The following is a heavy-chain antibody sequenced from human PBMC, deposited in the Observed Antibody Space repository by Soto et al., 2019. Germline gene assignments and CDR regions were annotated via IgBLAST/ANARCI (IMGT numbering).Heavy chain of an antibody. D-gene: IGHD6-19*01. J-gene: IGHJ3*02. CDR2: IIPMLGIR. CDR3: TIGSWSDEVFDI. Sequence: QVQLVQSGAEVKKPGSSVKVSCKDSGGTFSTYSMFWVRQAPGQGLEWMGRIIPMLGIRNYAQRFQDRVTITADKSTDTAHMELSSLRSEDTALYYCTIGSWSDEVFDIWGQGTMVTVS. CDR1: GGTFSTYS. V-gene: IGHV1-69*02.